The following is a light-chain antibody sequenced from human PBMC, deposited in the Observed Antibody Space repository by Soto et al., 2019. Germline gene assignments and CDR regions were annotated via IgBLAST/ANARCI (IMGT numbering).Light chain of an antibody. CDR2: EVS. J-gene: IGLJ1*01. CDR1: SSDVGTYNY. Sequence: QSALTQPASVSGSPGQSITISCTGTSSDVGTYNYVSWYQQHPGKAPKLMIYEVSARPSGVSNRFSGSKSGNTASLTISGLQAEDEADYYCSSSTSSSTLSYVFGTGTKVTVL. V-gene: IGLV2-14*01. CDR3: SSSTSSSTLSYV.